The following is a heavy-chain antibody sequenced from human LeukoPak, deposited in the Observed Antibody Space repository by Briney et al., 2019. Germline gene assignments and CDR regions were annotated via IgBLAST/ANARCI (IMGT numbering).Heavy chain of an antibody. V-gene: IGHV4-38-2*01. D-gene: IGHD6-19*01. J-gene: IGHJ4*02. CDR1: GYSISSGYY. CDR3: AHSSGWYRMYYFDY. Sequence: SETLSLTCAVSGYSISSGYYWGWIRQPPGKGLEWIGSIYHSGSTYYNPSLKSRVTISVDTSKNQLSLKLSSVTAADTAVYYCAHSSGWYRMYYFDYWGQGTLVTVSS. CDR2: IYHSGST.